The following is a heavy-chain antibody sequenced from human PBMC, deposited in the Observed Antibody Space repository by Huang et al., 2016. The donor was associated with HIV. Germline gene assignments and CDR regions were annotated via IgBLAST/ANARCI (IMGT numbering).Heavy chain of an antibody. CDR3: VRDPRIQSWLNYFDY. CDR1: GFTFSSYW. CDR2: MKSDGSSS. D-gene: IGHD3-22*01. Sequence: EVQLVEFGGGLVQPGGSLRLSCAASGFTFSSYWMHWVLQAPGKGLVWVSRMKSDGSSSGYADSVKGRFTISRDNAKNTLYLQMNSLRAEDTAVYYCVRDPRIQSWLNYFDYWGQGTLVSVSS. V-gene: IGHV3-74*01. J-gene: IGHJ4*02.